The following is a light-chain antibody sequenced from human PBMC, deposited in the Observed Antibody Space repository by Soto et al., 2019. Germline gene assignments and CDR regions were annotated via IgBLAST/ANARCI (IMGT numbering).Light chain of an antibody. CDR1: QSISSW. CDR2: KAS. V-gene: IGKV1-5*03. CDR3: QQYNSYRA. Sequence: DIQMTQSPSTLSASVGDRVTITCRASQSISSWLAWHQQKPGKAPKLLISKASSVQSGVPSRFSGSGSGTDFPLTISRLPPDDFATYYRQQYNSYRAFGQGTKVEIK. J-gene: IGKJ1*01.